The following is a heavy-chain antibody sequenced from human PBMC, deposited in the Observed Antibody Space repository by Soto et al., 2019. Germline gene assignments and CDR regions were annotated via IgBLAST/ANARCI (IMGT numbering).Heavy chain of an antibody. Sequence: QVQLVQSGAEVKKPGASVKVSCKASGYTFTGHYMHWVRQAPGQGLEWMGWINPNSGGTNYAQKFQGRVTMTRDTSISTAYMELSRLRSDDTAVYYCARSYCSGGSCYSDSGYWGQGTLVTVSS. J-gene: IGHJ4*02. D-gene: IGHD2-15*01. CDR2: INPNSGGT. CDR3: ARSYCSGGSCYSDSGY. V-gene: IGHV1-2*02. CDR1: GYTFTGHY.